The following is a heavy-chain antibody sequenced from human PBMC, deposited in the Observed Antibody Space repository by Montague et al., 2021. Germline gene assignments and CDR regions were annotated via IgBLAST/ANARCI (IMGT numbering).Heavy chain of an antibody. CDR1: SGSIFHAH. CDR2: MFYGGAT. Sequence: SETLSLTCTVSSGSIFHAHWSWVRQPPGKGLEWLGSMFYGGATSNNPSLKSRVTMSIDTFTNQFSLKLSFVTAADTAVHYCAKQDYFVSGTSYKGFDPWGQGILVTVSS. D-gene: IGHD3-10*01. CDR3: AKQDYFVSGTSYKGFDP. J-gene: IGHJ5*02. V-gene: IGHV4-59*08.